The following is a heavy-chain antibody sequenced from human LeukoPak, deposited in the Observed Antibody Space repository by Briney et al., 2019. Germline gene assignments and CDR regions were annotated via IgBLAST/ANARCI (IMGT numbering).Heavy chain of an antibody. CDR2: INPGGGSP. J-gene: IGHJ3*02. V-gene: IGHV1-46*01. D-gene: IGHD1-26*01. CDR1: GFTFTRYY. Sequence: RASVKLSCKASGFTFTRYYMHWVRQAPGQGLEWMGIINPGGGSPNYAQKFQGRLTMTRDMSTTTVYMELSSLTSEDTAVYFCARVVGGGAFDICGQGTTVTVSS. CDR3: ARVVGGGAFDI.